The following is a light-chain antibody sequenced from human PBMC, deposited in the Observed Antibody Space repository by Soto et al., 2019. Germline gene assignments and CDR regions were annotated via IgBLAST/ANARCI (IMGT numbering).Light chain of an antibody. CDR1: RSDVGGYNY. J-gene: IGLJ2*01. CDR2: EVT. V-gene: IGLV2-14*01. CDR3: SSYTSGSTVI. Sequence: QSVLTQPASVSGSPGQSITIPCTGTRSDVGGYNYVSWYQHHPGKAPKLLIYEVTNRPAEVSNRFSGSKSGITASLTISGLQSEDEADYYCSSYTSGSTVIFGGGTKVTVL.